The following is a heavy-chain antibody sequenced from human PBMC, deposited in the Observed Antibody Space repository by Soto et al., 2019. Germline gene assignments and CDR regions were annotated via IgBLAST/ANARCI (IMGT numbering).Heavy chain of an antibody. CDR1: GGTFSSYA. D-gene: IGHD6-25*01. Sequence: QVQLVQSGAEVKKPGSSVKVSCKASGGTFSSYAISWVRQAPGQGLEWMGGIIPIFGTANYAQKFQGRVTITADEATSTADRELSSLRSEDRAVYYCARDGGPYYYGMDVWGQGTTVTVSS. CDR2: IIPIFGTA. J-gene: IGHJ6*02. V-gene: IGHV1-69*12. CDR3: ARDGGPYYYGMDV.